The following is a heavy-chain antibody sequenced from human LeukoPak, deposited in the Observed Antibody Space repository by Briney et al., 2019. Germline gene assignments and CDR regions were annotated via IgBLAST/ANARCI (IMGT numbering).Heavy chain of an antibody. V-gene: IGHV1-8*02. J-gene: IGHJ3*02. Sequence: ASVTVSCKASGYTFTSYDINWVRQATGQGLEWMGWMNTNSGNTCYAQKFQGRATMTRNTSISTAYMEQSSLRSEDTAVYYCALPVWDSSGYFLGAFDIWGQGTMVTVSS. CDR3: ALPVWDSSGYFLGAFDI. CDR2: MNTNSGNT. CDR1: GYTFTSYD. D-gene: IGHD3-22*01.